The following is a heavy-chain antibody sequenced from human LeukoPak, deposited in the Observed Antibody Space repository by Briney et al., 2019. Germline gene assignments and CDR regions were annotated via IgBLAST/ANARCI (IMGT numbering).Heavy chain of an antibody. D-gene: IGHD2-21*02. CDR1: GGNFTNYS. CDR2: IIPMVGSP. Sequence: SVKVSCKASGGNFTNYSISWVRQAPGQGLEWMGRIIPMVGSPNYAQKFQGRVTITADKSTNTAYMELSSLRSEDTAVYYCARGDCGGDCYPLRWYFDLWGRGTLVIVSS. V-gene: IGHV1-69*08. CDR3: ARGDCGGDCYPLRWYFDL. J-gene: IGHJ2*01.